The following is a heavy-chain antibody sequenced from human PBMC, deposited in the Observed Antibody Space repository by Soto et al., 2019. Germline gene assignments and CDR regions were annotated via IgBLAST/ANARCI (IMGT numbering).Heavy chain of an antibody. CDR1: GFTVSSNY. V-gene: IGHV3-66*01. CDR2: IYSGGST. Sequence: GGSLRLSCAASGFTVSSNYMSWVHQAPGKGLEWVSVIYSGGSTYYADSVKGRFTISRDNSKNTLYLQMNSLRAEDTAVYYCARDVRLYYYMDVWGKGTTVTVSS. D-gene: IGHD4-17*01. J-gene: IGHJ6*03. CDR3: ARDVRLYYYMDV.